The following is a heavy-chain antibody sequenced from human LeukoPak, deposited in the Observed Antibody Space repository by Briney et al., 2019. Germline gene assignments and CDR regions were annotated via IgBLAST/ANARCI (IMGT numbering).Heavy chain of an antibody. J-gene: IGHJ4*02. CDR3: ARDYSPLRYSSSWPGGYFDY. Sequence: ASVKVSCKASGYTFTSYGISWVRQAPGQGLEWMGWISAYNGNTNYAQKLLGRVTMTTDTSTSTAYMELRSLRSDDTAVYYCARDYSPLRYSSSWPGGYFDYWGQGTLVTVSS. D-gene: IGHD6-13*01. CDR1: GYTFTSYG. CDR2: ISAYNGNT. V-gene: IGHV1-18*01.